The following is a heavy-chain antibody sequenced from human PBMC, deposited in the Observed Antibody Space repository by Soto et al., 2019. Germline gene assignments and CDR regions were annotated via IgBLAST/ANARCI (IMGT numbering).Heavy chain of an antibody. CDR3: AKDSNKYSSSLRGRYFDY. V-gene: IGHV3-23*01. CDR2: ISGGGSNT. Sequence: XGSLRLSCSAAGFPFSSYVMSWVRQAPGQGLEWVSGISGGGSNTFYADYVKGRFTIAIDNSKNTLLLQMNSLGAEDTAVYYCAKDSNKYSSSLRGRYFDYWGQGIGVTVSS. J-gene: IGHJ4*02. CDR1: GFPFSSYV. D-gene: IGHD4-4*01.